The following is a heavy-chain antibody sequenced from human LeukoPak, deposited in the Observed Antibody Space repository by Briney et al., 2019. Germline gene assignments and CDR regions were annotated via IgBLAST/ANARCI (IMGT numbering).Heavy chain of an antibody. Sequence: SVKVSCKASGGTFSSYAISLVRQAPGQGLEWMGRIIPILGIANYAQKFQGRVTITADKSTSTAYMELSSLRSEDTAVYYCARDGYELVYDYVWGSYRYSNFDYWGQGTLVTVSS. J-gene: IGHJ4*02. CDR1: GGTFSSYA. D-gene: IGHD3-16*02. CDR3: ARDGYELVYDYVWGSYRYSNFDY. CDR2: IIPILGIA. V-gene: IGHV1-69*04.